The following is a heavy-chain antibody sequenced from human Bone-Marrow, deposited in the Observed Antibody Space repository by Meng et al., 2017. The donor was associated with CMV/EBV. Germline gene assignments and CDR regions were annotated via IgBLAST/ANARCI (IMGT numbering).Heavy chain of an antibody. Sequence: GESLKISCAASGFTFSSYAMSWVRQAPGKGLEWVSAISGSGSSTYYADSVKGRFTISRDNSKNTLYLQMNSLRAEDTAVYYCARPSSREGYWGQGTLVTVSS. J-gene: IGHJ4*02. CDR2: ISGSGSST. CDR3: ARPSSREGY. D-gene: IGHD6-13*01. CDR1: GFTFSSYA. V-gene: IGHV3-23*01.